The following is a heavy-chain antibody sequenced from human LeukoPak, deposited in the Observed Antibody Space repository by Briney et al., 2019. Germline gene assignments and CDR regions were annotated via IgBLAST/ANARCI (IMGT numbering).Heavy chain of an antibody. Sequence: GASVKVSCKTSGYTFSGYYMNWVRQAPGQGLEWMGWINPNSGGTNYAQKFQGRVTMTRDTSISTAYMELSRLRSDDTAVYYCAGVRITMVRGVPNWFDPWGQGTLVTVSS. D-gene: IGHD3-10*01. CDR1: GYTFSGYY. J-gene: IGHJ5*02. V-gene: IGHV1-2*02. CDR2: INPNSGGT. CDR3: AGVRITMVRGVPNWFDP.